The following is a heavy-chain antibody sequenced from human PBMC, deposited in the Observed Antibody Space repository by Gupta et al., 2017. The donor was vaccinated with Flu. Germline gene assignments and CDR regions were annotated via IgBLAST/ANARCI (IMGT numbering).Heavy chain of an antibody. V-gene: IGHV3-74*03. CDR1: GFTFSSSY. CDR3: ATVTSGC. CDR2: INPEGRST. Sequence: AASGFTFSSSYLQWVRQAPGKGLVWVSRINPEGRSTTYAESVKGRFTIARDNAKNTLYLKMNSLGDDDTAVYYCATVTSGCWGQGTLVTVSS. J-gene: IGHJ4*02. D-gene: IGHD4-17*01.